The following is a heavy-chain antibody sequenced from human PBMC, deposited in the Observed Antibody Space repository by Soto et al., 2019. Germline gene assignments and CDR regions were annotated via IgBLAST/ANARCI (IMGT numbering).Heavy chain of an antibody. CDR1: GYSFTSYW. CDR3: VSAGIGDRAKSFDF. CDR2: IYPGDSDT. D-gene: IGHD1-20*01. V-gene: IGHV5-51*01. Sequence: AASMKISGKGSGYSFTSYWIGWVRQMPGKGLEWMGIIYPGDSDTRYSPSFQSQVTISADKTITTAYLQWSSLTASDTAMYYSVSAGIGDRAKSFDFWGQGTPVPVSS. J-gene: IGHJ4*01.